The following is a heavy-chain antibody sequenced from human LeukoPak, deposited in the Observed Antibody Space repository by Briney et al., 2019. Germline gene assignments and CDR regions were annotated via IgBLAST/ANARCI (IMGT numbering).Heavy chain of an antibody. CDR3: ARLASPGYFDY. V-gene: IGHV3-48*03. J-gene: IGHJ4*02. CDR2: ISSSGSTI. Sequence: GSLRLSCAASGFTFSSYEMHWVRQAPGKGLEWVSYISSSGSTIYYADSVKGRFTISRDNSKNTLYLQMNSLRAEDTAVYYCARLASPGYFDYWGQGTLVTVSS. CDR1: GFTFSSYE.